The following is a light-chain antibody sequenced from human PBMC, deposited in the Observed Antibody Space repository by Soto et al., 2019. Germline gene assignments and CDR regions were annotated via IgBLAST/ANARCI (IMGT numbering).Light chain of an antibody. CDR2: QDN. CDR3: QAWDSDSYLV. CDR1: RLGNKY. J-gene: IGLJ2*01. V-gene: IGLV3-1*01. Sequence: SYELTQPPSVSVSPGQTTSITCSGDRLGNKYACWYQQKPGQPPVLLIYQDNKRPSAIPERFSGSNSGNTATLTISGTQAVDEADYFCQAWDSDSYLVFGGGTHLTVL.